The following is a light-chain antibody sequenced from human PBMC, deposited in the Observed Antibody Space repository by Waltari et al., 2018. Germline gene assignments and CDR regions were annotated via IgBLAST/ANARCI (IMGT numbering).Light chain of an antibody. V-gene: IGLV2-14*03. Sequence: QSALTQPASVSGSPGQSITISCTGTNSADLGGYRYLSWYQQHPGKAPKLIIYGVSKRASGVSTRFSGSRSGNTASLTISGLQAEDEADYYCSSYASSSSVVFGGGTKLTVL. J-gene: IGLJ2*01. CDR3: SSYASSSSVV. CDR1: NSADLGGYRY. CDR2: GVS.